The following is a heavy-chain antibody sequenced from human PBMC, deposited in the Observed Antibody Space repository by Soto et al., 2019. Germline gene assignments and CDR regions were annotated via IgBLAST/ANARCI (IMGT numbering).Heavy chain of an antibody. CDR1: GYTFTSYA. Sequence: QIQLVQSGAEVKKPGASVKVSCKASGYTFTSYAMHWVRQAPGQRLEWMGWINAGNGNTKYSQKFQGRVTITRDTSASTAYMELSSLRSEDTAVYYCASDLSGLAAAGTPAWIRNNWFDPWGQGTLVTVSS. CDR2: INAGNGNT. CDR3: ASDLSGLAAAGTPAWIRNNWFDP. D-gene: IGHD6-13*01. J-gene: IGHJ5*02. V-gene: IGHV1-3*01.